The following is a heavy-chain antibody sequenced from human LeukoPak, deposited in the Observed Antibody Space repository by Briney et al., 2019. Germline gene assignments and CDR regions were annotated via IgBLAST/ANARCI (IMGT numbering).Heavy chain of an antibody. D-gene: IGHD5-12*01. Sequence: PGGSLRLSCAASGFTFSSYGMHWVRQAPGKGLEWVAVIWYDGSNKYYADSVKGRFTISRDNSKNTLYPQMNSLRAEDTAVYYCARDGSGYARHYFDYWGQGTLVTVSS. V-gene: IGHV3-33*01. J-gene: IGHJ4*02. CDR3: ARDGSGYARHYFDY. CDR2: IWYDGSNK. CDR1: GFTFSSYG.